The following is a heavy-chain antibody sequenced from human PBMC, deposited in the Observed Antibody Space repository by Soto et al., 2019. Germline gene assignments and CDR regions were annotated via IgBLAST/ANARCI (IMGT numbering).Heavy chain of an antibody. V-gene: IGHV4-30-4*01. CDR1: GDSMGSGDYY. J-gene: IGHJ5*02. Sequence: QVQLQESGPGLVKPSQTLSLTCTVSGDSMGSGDYYWTWIRQPPGKVLEWIGYIYYIGTTFYNPSLERRVNISLDTSKNHFSLRLTSVTAADTAVYYCSRGSTYYGFLTWGQGTLVTVSS. D-gene: IGHD3-10*01. CDR3: SRGSTYYGFLT. CDR2: IYYIGTT.